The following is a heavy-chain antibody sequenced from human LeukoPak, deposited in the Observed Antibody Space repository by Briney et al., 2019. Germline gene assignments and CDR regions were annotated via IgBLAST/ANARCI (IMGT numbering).Heavy chain of an antibody. Sequence: SETLSLTCTVSGGSISSSNYYWGWIRQPPGNGLEWIGTIYYSGHTYYNPSLKSRVTIFVDTSQNQFSLKLSSVTAADTAVYYCSRHRRDHDFWSGSNPTDYYYYMDVWGKGTSVTVSS. V-gene: IGHV4-39*01. J-gene: IGHJ6*03. CDR2: IYYSGHT. CDR3: SRHRRDHDFWSGSNPTDYYYYMDV. D-gene: IGHD3-3*01. CDR1: GGSISSSNYY.